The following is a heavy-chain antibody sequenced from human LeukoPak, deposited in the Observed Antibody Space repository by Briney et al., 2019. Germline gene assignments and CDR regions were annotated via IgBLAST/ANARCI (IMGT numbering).Heavy chain of an antibody. Sequence: ASVKVSCKASGYTFTSYGISWVRQAPGQGLEWMGWISAYNGNTNYAQKLQGRVTLTTDTPTTTAYMELRSLKFDDTAVYYCARDDRSVDTAMSFQRWGQGTLVTVSS. CDR2: ISAYNGNT. CDR1: GYTFTSYG. V-gene: IGHV1-18*01. CDR3: ARDDRSVDTAMSFQR. J-gene: IGHJ1*01. D-gene: IGHD5-18*01.